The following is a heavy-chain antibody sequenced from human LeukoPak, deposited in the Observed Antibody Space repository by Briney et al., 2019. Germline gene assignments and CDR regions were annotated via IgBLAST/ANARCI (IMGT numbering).Heavy chain of an antibody. V-gene: IGHV3-30-3*01. CDR1: GFTFSSYA. J-gene: IGHJ4*02. CDR2: ISYDGSNK. D-gene: IGHD1-26*01. CDR3: ARDQSYVLDY. Sequence: GRSLRLSCAASGFTFSSYAMHWVRQAPGKGLEWVAVISYDGSNKYYADSVKGRFTISRDNSKNTLYLQMNSLRAEDTAVYYCARDQSYVLDYWGQGTLVTVSS.